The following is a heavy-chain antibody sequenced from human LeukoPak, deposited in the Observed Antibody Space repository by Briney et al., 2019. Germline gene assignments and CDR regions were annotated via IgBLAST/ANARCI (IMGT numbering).Heavy chain of an antibody. D-gene: IGHD5-18*01. CDR1: GFTFSSYS. CDR3: AKGAQLWYLYYYYYMDV. CDR2: ISSSSSTI. J-gene: IGHJ6*03. V-gene: IGHV3-48*01. Sequence: SGGSLRLSCAASGFTFSSYSMDWVRQAPGKGLEWVSYISSSSSTIYYADSVKGRFTISRDNAKNSLYLQMNSLRAEDTAVYYCAKGAQLWYLYYYYYMDVWGKGTTVTVSS.